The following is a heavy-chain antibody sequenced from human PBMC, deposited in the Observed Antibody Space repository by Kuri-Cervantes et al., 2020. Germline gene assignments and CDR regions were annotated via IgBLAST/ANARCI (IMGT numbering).Heavy chain of an antibody. D-gene: IGHD4-17*01. V-gene: IGHV4-34*01. CDR2: INHSGST. Sequence: SQTLSLTCAVYGGSFSGHYWSWIRQPPGKGLEWIGEINHSGSTYYDPSLKSRVTISIDSSKNQFSLKLISVTAADTAVYYCTRDHGDYEIDSWGQGTLVTVSS. J-gene: IGHJ5*01. CDR3: TRDHGDYEIDS. CDR1: GGSFSGHY.